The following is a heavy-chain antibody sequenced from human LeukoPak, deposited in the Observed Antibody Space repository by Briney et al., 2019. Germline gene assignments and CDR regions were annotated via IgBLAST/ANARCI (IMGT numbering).Heavy chain of an antibody. CDR2: IYHSGST. D-gene: IGHD6-13*01. CDR3: ARDLRIAAAGMNAFDI. J-gene: IGHJ3*02. V-gene: IGHV4-4*02. Sequence: PSETLSLTCAVSGGSISSSNWWSWVRQPPGKGLEWIGAIYHSGSTNYNPSLKSRVTISVDKSKNQFSLKLSSVTAADTAVYYCARDLRIAAAGMNAFDIWGQGTMVTVSS. CDR1: GGSISSSNW.